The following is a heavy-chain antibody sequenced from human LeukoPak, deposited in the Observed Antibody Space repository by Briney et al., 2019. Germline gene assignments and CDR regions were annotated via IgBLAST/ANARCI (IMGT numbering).Heavy chain of an antibody. V-gene: IGHV3-7*01. J-gene: IGHJ5*02. Sequence: GGSLRLSCAASGFTFSSCWMSWVRQAPGKGLEWVANIKQDGSEKYYVDSVKGRFTISRDNAKNSLYLQMNSLRAEDTAVYYCARQGLKNWFDPWGQGTLVTVSS. CDR3: ARQGLKNWFDP. D-gene: IGHD6-25*01. CDR1: GFTFSSCW. CDR2: IKQDGSEK.